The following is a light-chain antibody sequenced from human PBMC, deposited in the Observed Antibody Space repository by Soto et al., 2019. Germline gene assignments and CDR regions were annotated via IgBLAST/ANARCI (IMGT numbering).Light chain of an antibody. J-gene: IGKJ2*01. CDR3: QQRSNWPRT. CDR2: DAS. Sequence: EIMLTQSPATLSLSPGERATLSCRASQSVSSYLAWYQQKPDQAPRLLIYDASNRATGIPARFSGSGSGTDFTLTISSLEPEDFAVYYCQQRSNWPRTFGQGTKLEIK. CDR1: QSVSSY. V-gene: IGKV3-11*01.